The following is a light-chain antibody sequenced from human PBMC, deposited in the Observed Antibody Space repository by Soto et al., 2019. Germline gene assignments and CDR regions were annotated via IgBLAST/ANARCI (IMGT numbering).Light chain of an antibody. J-gene: IGKJ1*01. V-gene: IGKV3-15*01. CDR2: GAS. CDR3: QQYNVWPPWT. Sequence: SPGTLSVSPGGKATLSRRASQSVRNNLAWYQQRPGQAPRLLIYGASTRAAGVPARFIGSGSGTDFTLTISSLQSEDFGVYYCQQYNVWPPWTFGQGTKVDIK. CDR1: QSVRNN.